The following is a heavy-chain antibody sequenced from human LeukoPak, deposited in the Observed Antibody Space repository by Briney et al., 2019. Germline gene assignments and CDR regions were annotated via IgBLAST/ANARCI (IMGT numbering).Heavy chain of an antibody. CDR2: ISSSSSYI. V-gene: IGHV3-21*01. D-gene: IGHD1-26*01. CDR1: GFTFSSYS. J-gene: IGHJ3*02. CDR3: ARSWELHAFDI. Sequence: GGSLRLSCAASGFTFSSYSMNWVRQAPGKGLEWVSSISSSSSYIYYADSVKGRFTISRDNAKNSLCLQMNSLRAEDTAVYYCARSWELHAFDIWGQGTMVTVSS.